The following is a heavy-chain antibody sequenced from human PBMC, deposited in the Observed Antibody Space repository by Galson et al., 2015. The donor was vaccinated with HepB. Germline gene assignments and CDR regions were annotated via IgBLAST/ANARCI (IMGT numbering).Heavy chain of an antibody. D-gene: IGHD1-26*01. CDR3: ARDGGRGVGATNDDAFDI. Sequence: SLRLSCAASGFTFSSYSMNWVRQAPGKGLEWVSSISSSSSYIYYADSVKGRFTISRDNAKNSLYLQMNSLRAEDTAVYYCARDGGRGVGATNDDAFDIWGQGTMVTVSS. J-gene: IGHJ3*02. V-gene: IGHV3-21*01. CDR1: GFTFSSYS. CDR2: ISSSSSYI.